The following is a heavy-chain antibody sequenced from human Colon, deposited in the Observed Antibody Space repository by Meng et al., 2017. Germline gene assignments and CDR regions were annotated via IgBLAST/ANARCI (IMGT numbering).Heavy chain of an antibody. CDR3: ARNGFYSLGY. D-gene: IGHD3-22*01. V-gene: IGHV4-4*02. J-gene: IGHJ4*02. CDR1: GDSITYDNW. CDR2: IHHGRGT. Sequence: QVHLRGAGPGLVKPSGTLSLTCAVSGDSITYDNWWSWLRQPPGKGLEWIGEIHHGRGTNYNPALRSRVTFSLDKSRNQLSLTLTSVTAADTAVYYCARNGFYSLGYWGPGALVTVSS.